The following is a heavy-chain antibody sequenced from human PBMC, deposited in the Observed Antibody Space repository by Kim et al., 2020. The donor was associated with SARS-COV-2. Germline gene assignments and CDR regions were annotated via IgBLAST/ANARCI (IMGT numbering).Heavy chain of an antibody. CDR1: GFTFSNYG. V-gene: IGHV3-33*01. Sequence: GGSLRLSCAASGFTFSNYGMHWVRQAPGKGLEWVAVIWYHGSNKYFADSVKGRFTISRDNSKNTLYLQMNSLRAEDTAVYYCARDGGGITIFGVVINYFDCWGQGTLVTVSS. D-gene: IGHD3-3*01. J-gene: IGHJ4*02. CDR3: ARDGGGITIFGVVINYFDC. CDR2: IWYHGSNK.